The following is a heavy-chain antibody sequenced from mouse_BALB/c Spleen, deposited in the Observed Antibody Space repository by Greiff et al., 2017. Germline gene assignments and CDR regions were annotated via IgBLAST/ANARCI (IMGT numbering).Heavy chain of an antibody. CDR1: GYAFSSSW. CDR2: IYPGDGDT. V-gene: IGHV1-82*01. CDR3: ARKRDGYDYAMDY. J-gene: IGHJ4*01. D-gene: IGHD1-2*01. Sequence: QVQLKQSGPELVKPGASVKISCKASGYAFSSSWMNWVKQRPGQGLEWIGRIYPGDGDTNYNGKFKGKATLTADKSSSTAYMQLSSLTSVDSAVYFCARKRDGYDYAMDYGGQGTSVTVSS.